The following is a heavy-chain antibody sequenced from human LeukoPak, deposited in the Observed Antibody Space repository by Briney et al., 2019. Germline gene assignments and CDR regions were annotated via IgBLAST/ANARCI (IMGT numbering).Heavy chain of an antibody. CDR1: GYTFTRYY. V-gene: IGHV1-2*02. J-gene: IGHJ4*02. CDR3: ARDRGYSYGYSLDY. CDR2: INPYSGGT. Sequence: ASVEVSCKASGYTFTRYYIHWVRQAPGQGLGGMGWINPYSGGTNYAQKFQGRVTMTRDTSISTAYMELSRLRSDDTAVYYCARDRGYSYGYSLDYWGQGTLVTVSS. D-gene: IGHD5-18*01.